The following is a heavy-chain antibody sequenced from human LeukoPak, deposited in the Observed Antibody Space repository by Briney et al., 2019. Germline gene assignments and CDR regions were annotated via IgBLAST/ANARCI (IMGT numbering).Heavy chain of an antibody. CDR2: ISSSSSYI. V-gene: IGHV3-21*01. CDR1: GFTFSSYI. D-gene: IGHD6-6*01. CDR3: ARGMNSSFPH. Sequence: GGSLRLSCAASGFTFSSYITNWVRPAPGQGLDWVSSISSSSSYIYYADSVKGRFTISRDNPKNSLYPQMNSLRAEDTAVYYCARGMNSSFPHWGQGTLVTVSS. J-gene: IGHJ1*01.